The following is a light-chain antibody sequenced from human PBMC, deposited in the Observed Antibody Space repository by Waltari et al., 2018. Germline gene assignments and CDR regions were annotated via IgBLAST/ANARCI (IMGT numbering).Light chain of an antibody. CDR3: QQRSRWPLT. CDR2: DAS. CDR1: QSIDFQ. V-gene: IGKV3-11*01. Sequence: DIVLTQSPVTLSVSPGERVTLSCRASQSIDFQLAWYQQRPGQAPRLVISDASYRATGIPARFSGSGSGTDFTLTISSLEPEDIATYYCQQRSRWPLTFGGGTKVEF. J-gene: IGKJ4*01.